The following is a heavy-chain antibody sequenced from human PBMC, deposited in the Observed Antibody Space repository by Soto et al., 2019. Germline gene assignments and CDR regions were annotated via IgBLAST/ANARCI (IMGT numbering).Heavy chain of an antibody. CDR3: ARHGMDYYDSSGYYYSPYYFDY. V-gene: IGHV4-39*01. J-gene: IGHJ4*02. Sequence: SQLLSLTCTVSDGSIISSSYYWGRIRKPPGKGLEWIGSIYYSGSTYYNPSLKSRVTISVDTSKNQFSLKLSSVTAADTAVYYCARHGMDYYDSSGYYYSPYYFDYWGQGTLVTVSS. CDR2: IYYSGST. D-gene: IGHD3-22*01. CDR1: DGSIISSSYY.